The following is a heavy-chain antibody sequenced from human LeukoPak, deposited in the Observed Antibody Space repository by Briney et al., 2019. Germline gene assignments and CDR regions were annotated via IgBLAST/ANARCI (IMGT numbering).Heavy chain of an antibody. D-gene: IGHD6-19*01. V-gene: IGHV3-7*01. CDR3: ARDDSGPDY. J-gene: IGHJ4*02. CDR2: MNQDGSEK. CDR1: GFTFSSYW. Sequence: QPGGSLRLSCAASGFTFSSYWMSWVRQAPGKGLEWVANMNQDGSEKYYVDPVKGRFTISRDNAENSLYLQMNSLRAEDTAVYYCARDDSGPDYWGQGTLVTVSS.